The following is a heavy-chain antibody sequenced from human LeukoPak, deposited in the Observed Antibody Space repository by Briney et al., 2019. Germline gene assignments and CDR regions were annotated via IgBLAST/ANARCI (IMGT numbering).Heavy chain of an antibody. CDR3: ARDEYGLSHKPSRPLCDY. V-gene: IGHV3-48*04. CDR2: IDPTSRTI. D-gene: IGHD4/OR15-4a*01. J-gene: IGHJ4*02. Sequence: PGGSLRLSCAASGFTFITYSMHWVRQAPGKGLEWVSYIDPTSRTIYYADSVRGRFIMSRDNAKNSLYLQMNSLRAEDTAVYYCARDEYGLSHKPSRPLCDYWGQGTRVTVSS. CDR1: GFTFITYS.